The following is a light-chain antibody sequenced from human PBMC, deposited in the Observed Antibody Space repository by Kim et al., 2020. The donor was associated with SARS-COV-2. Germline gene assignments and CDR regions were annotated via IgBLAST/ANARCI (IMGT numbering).Light chain of an antibody. CDR3: QKYGSAPYT. CDR2: AAS. Sequence: ADVGDKVTITCRASQGINKKLAWYQQKPGKVPQLLIYAASALQSGVPSRFSGSGSGTHFTLTISSLQPEDVATYYCQKYGSAPYTFGQGTKLEIK. CDR1: QGINKK. V-gene: IGKV1-27*01. J-gene: IGKJ2*01.